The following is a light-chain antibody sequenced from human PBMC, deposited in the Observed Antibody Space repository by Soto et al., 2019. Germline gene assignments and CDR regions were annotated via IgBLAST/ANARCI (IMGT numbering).Light chain of an antibody. CDR2: DAS. CDR3: QQRSNWPLT. Sequence: EIVWTQSPATLSLSPGERATLSCRASQSVSSYLAWYQQKPGQAPRLLIYDASNRATDIPARFSGSGSGTDFTLTITSLEPEDFAVYYCQQRSNWPLTFGGGTKVDIK. V-gene: IGKV3-11*01. CDR1: QSVSSY. J-gene: IGKJ4*01.